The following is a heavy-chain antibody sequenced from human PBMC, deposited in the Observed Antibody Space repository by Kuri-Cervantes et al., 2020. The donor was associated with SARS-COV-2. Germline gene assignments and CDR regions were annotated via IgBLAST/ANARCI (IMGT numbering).Heavy chain of an antibody. Sequence: SETLSLTCSVSGASITRHYWSRIRQPPGEGLEWIGYLHYTESPSYNPSLKSRLTMSVDRSKNQVSLKLNSVTAADTAVYYCARALPITIFGVVTPYSWFDPWGQGTLVTVSS. V-gene: IGHV4-59*11. D-gene: IGHD3-3*01. CDR3: ARALPITIFGVVTPYSWFDP. CDR1: GASITRHY. J-gene: IGHJ5*02. CDR2: LHYTESP.